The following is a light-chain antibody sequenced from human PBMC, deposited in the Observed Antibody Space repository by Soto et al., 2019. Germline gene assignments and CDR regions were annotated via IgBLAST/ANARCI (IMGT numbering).Light chain of an antibody. V-gene: IGLV2-14*01. CDR1: SSDVGGYNY. J-gene: IGLJ1*01. CDR3: ISYTSSSTLEV. CDR2: EVS. Sequence: QSALTQPASVSGSPGQSITISCTGTSSDVGGYNYVSWYQQHPGKAPKLMIYEVSNRPSGVSNRFSGSKSGNTASLTISGLQAEDEADYYCISYTSSSTLEVFGPGTKLTVL.